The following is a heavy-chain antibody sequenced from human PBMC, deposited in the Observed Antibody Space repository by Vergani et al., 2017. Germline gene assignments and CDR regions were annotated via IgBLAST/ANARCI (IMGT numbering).Heavy chain of an antibody. CDR2: IIPILGIA. CDR1: GGTFSSYT. Sequence: QVQLVQSGAEVKKPGSSVKVSCKASGGTFSSYTISWVRQAPGHGLEWMGRIIPILGIANYAQKFQGRVTITADKSTSTAYMELSSLRSEDTAVYYCARDPGTMVRGGDYYYYGMDVWGQGTTVTVSS. V-gene: IGHV1-69*08. CDR3: ARDPGTMVRGGDYYYYGMDV. D-gene: IGHD3-10*01. J-gene: IGHJ6*02.